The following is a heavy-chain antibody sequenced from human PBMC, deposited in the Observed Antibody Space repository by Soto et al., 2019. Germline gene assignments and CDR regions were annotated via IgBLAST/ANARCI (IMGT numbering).Heavy chain of an antibody. D-gene: IGHD3-3*01. V-gene: IGHV3-7*03. CDR3: AREVRFLEWLCDV. CDR2: IKQDGSEK. J-gene: IGHJ6*02. Sequence: PGGSLRLSCAASGFTFSSYWMSWVRQAPGKGLEWVANIKQDGSEKYYVDSVKGRFTISRDNAKNSLYLQMNSLRAEDTAVYYCAREVRFLEWLCDVWGQGTTVTVSS. CDR1: GFTFSSYW.